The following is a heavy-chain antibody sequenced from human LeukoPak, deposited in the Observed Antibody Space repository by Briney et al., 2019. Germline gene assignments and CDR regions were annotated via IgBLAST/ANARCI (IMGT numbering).Heavy chain of an antibody. J-gene: IGHJ4*02. D-gene: IGHD4-17*01. CDR1: GFTFSSYG. CDR2: IWYDGSNK. Sequence: GGSLRLSCAASGFTFSSYGMHCVRQAPGKGLEWVAVIWYDGSNKYYADSVKGRFTISRDNSKNTLYLQMNSLRAEDTAVYYCARSPNYGDYSSVDYWGQGTLVTVSS. V-gene: IGHV3-33*01. CDR3: ARSPNYGDYSSVDY.